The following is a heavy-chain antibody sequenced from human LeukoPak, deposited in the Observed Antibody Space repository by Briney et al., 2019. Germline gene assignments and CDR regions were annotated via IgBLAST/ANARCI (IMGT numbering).Heavy chain of an antibody. J-gene: IGHJ5*02. CDR3: ARGGSANFEP. V-gene: IGHV3-74*01. CDR1: GFTFSSHW. D-gene: IGHD2-15*01. Sequence: GGSLRLSCAASGFTFSSHWMHWVRQAPGKGLVWVSRINNDGSGTTYADSVKGRFTISRDNAKNTLYLQMNSLRAEDTAVYYCARGGSANFEPWGQGTLVTVSS. CDR2: INNDGSGT.